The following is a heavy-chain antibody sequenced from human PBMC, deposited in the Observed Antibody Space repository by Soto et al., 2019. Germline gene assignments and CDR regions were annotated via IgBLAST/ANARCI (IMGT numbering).Heavy chain of an antibody. CDR1: GFTFSSYA. D-gene: IGHD3-16*01. J-gene: IGHJ3*02. CDR3: ARTSDQGGFGAFDI. CDR2: ISYDGSNK. V-gene: IGHV3-30-3*01. Sequence: QVQLVESGGGVVQPGRSLRLSCAASGFTFSSYAMHWVRQAPGKGLEWVAVISYDGSNKYYADSVKGRFTISRDNSKNTLYLQMNSLRAEQTAVYYCARTSDQGGFGAFDIWGQGTMVTVSS.